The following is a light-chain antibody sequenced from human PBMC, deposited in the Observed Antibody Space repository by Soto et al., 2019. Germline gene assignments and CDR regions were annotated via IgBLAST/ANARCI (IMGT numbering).Light chain of an antibody. Sequence: QSALTQPASLSGCPGQSITISCTGTSSDIGSYNYVSWYQQHPGKAPKLIIFDVSYRPSGISDRFSGSKSGNTASLTISGLQPEDEADYYCSSYGASSTLFGGGTKVTVL. CDR2: DVS. J-gene: IGLJ3*02. CDR3: SSYGASSTL. V-gene: IGLV2-14*03. CDR1: SSDIGSYNY.